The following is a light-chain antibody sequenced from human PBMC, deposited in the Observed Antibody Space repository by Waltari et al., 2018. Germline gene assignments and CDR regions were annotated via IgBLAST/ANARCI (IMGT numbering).Light chain of an antibody. V-gene: IGKV3-20*01. CDR3: QQYDGIVVT. CDR2: STS. J-gene: IGKJ4*01. CDR1: QTVSTIA. Sequence: LLTQSPGTLSLFPGDRATLSCRASQTVSTIALSWYQQKPGQAPRVLIYSTSNRATGIPDRFSGSGSGTDFTLTINRLAPEDFAMYYCQQYDGIVVTFGGG.